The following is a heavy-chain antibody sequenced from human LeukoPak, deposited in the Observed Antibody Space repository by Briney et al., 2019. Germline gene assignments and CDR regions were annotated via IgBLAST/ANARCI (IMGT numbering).Heavy chain of an antibody. D-gene: IGHD3-10*01. CDR1: GYSISSGYY. CDR2: IYHSGST. Sequence: SETLSLTCTVSGYSISSGYYWGWIRQPPGKGLACIGIIYHSGSTYYNPSLKSRVTISVDTSKNQFSLKLTSVTAPDTAVYYCARHYGSGRGYYYMDVWGKGTTLTVSS. CDR3: ARHYGSGRGYYYMDV. J-gene: IGHJ6*03. V-gene: IGHV4-38-2*02.